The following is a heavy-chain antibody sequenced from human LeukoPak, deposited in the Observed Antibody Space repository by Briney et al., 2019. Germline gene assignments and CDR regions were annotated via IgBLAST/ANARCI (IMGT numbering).Heavy chain of an antibody. CDR2: INPNSGGT. CDR3: ARRLRGGYSSPDY. Sequence: WASVKVSCKASGYTFTGYYMHWVRQAPGQGLEWMGWINPNSGGTNYAQKFQGRVTMTRDTSISTAYMELSRLRSDDTAVYYCARRLRGGYSSPDYWGQGTLVTVSS. V-gene: IGHV1-2*02. J-gene: IGHJ4*02. CDR1: GYTFTGYY. D-gene: IGHD6-13*01.